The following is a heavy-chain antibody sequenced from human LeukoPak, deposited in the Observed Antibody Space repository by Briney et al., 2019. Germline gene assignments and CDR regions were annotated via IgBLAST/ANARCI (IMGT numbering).Heavy chain of an antibody. CDR2: ISAYNGNT. V-gene: IGHV1-18*01. CDR3: AREVKRGYSYGLLDYYGMDV. J-gene: IGHJ6*02. CDR1: GYTFTSYG. Sequence: ASVKVSCRASGYTFTSYGISWVRQAPGQGREWMGWISAYNGNTIYAQKLQGRVTMTTDTSTSTAYMELRSLRSHDTAVYYCAREVKRGYSYGLLDYYGMDVWGQGPTVTVSS. D-gene: IGHD5-18*01.